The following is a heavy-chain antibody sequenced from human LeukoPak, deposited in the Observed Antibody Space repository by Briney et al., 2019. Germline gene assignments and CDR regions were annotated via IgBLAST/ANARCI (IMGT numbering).Heavy chain of an antibody. Sequence: GASVKVSCKASGYTFTGYYMHWVRQAPGQGLKWMGRMNPNSGGTNYAQKFQGRVTMTRDTSISTAYMELSRLRSDGTAVYYCATGCVRDYYGSGSYYNGGYWGQGTLVTVSS. CDR3: ATGCVRDYYGSGSYYNGGY. J-gene: IGHJ4*02. CDR2: MNPNSGGT. V-gene: IGHV1-2*06. D-gene: IGHD3-10*01. CDR1: GYTFTGYY.